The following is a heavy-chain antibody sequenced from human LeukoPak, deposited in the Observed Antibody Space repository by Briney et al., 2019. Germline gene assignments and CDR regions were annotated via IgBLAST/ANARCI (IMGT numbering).Heavy chain of an antibody. CDR1: GGSISSYC. J-gene: IGHJ4*02. V-gene: IGHV4-4*07. CDR3: AEGGQWLRV. CDR2: ICTGGST. D-gene: IGHD6-19*01. Sequence: SETLSLTRTVSGGSISSYCWSCIRQPAGKGLEWIGRICTGGSTNYNPSLKSRVTMSVDTSKNQFSLKLSSVTAADTAVYYCAEGGQWLRVWGQGTLVTVSS.